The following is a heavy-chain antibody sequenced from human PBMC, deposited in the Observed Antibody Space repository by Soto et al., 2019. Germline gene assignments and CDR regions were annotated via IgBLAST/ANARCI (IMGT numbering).Heavy chain of an antibody. CDR1: GFTFSSYA. Sequence: QVQLVESGGGVVQPGRSLRLSCAASGFTFSSYAMHWVRQAPGKGLEWVAVISYDGSNKYYADSVKGRFTISRDNSKKTLYLQMNSLRAEDTAVYYCARDITVTTSWFDPWGQGTLVTVSS. V-gene: IGHV3-30-3*01. J-gene: IGHJ5*02. CDR3: ARDITVTTSWFDP. D-gene: IGHD4-17*01. CDR2: ISYDGSNK.